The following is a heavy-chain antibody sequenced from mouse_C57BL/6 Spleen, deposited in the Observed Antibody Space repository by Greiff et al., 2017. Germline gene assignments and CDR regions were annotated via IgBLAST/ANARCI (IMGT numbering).Heavy chain of an antibody. CDR1: GYASSSYW. Sequence: QVQLQQSGAELVKPGASVKISCKASGYASSSYWMNWVKQRPGKGLEWIGQIYPGDGDTNYNGKFKGKATLTADKSSSPAYMQLSSLTSEDSAVYCCARLGRDYFDYWGQGTTLTVSS. CDR3: ARLGRDYFDY. CDR2: IYPGDGDT. V-gene: IGHV1-80*01. D-gene: IGHD4-1*01. J-gene: IGHJ2*01.